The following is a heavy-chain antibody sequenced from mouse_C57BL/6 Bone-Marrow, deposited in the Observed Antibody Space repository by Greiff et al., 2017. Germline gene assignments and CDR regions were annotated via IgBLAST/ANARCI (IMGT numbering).Heavy chain of an antibody. D-gene: IGHD2-14*01. CDR2: ISSGGDYT. V-gene: IGHV5-9-1*02. Sequence: DVKLLESGEGLVKPGGSLKLSCAASGFTFSSYAMSWVRQTPEKRLEWVAYISSGGDYTYYADTVKGRFTLSRDNARNTLYMQVSSLKSEDTAMYYGTRDRRRAMDYCGQETSGTVSS. J-gene: IGHJ4*01. CDR1: GFTFSSYA. CDR3: TRDRRRAMDY.